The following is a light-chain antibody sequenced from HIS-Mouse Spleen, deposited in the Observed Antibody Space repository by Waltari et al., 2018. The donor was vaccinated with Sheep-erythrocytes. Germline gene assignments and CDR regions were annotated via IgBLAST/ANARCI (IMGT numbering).Light chain of an antibody. V-gene: IGLV2-11*01. CDR1: SSDVGGYNY. CDR2: DVS. CDR3: CSYAGSYNHV. J-gene: IGLJ1*01. Sequence: QSALTQPRSVSGSPGQSVTLSCTGPSSDVGGYNYLSWYQQHPGKAPKLMIYDVSKRPSGVPDRFSGSKSGNTASLTISGLQAEDEADYYCCSYAGSYNHVFATGTKVTVL.